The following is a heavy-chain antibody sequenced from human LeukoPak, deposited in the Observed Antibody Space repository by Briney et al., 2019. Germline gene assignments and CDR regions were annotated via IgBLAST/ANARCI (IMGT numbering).Heavy chain of an antibody. CDR3: ARDLYSSSWLEDY. D-gene: IGHD6-13*01. V-gene: IGHV1-18*01. Sequence: ASVKVSCEASGYTFTNYGISWVRQAPGQGLEWMGWISTYSGNTNYAQKLQGRVTMTTDTSTSTAYMELRSLGSDDTAVYYCARDLYSSSWLEDYWGQGTLVTVSS. CDR1: GYTFTNYG. J-gene: IGHJ4*02. CDR2: ISTYSGNT.